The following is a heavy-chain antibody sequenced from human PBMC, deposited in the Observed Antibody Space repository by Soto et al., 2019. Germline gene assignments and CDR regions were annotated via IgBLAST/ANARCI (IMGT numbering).Heavy chain of an antibody. J-gene: IGHJ4*02. Sequence: QVQLQESGPGLVKPSQSLSLTCTVSGGSISSGDYYWSWIRQPPGKGLEWIGYIYYSGSTYYNPSLKRRVTISVDTSKNQFSLKLSSVTAADTAVYYCASVGGFGGTTIDYWGQGTQLTVSS. CDR2: IYYSGST. CDR3: ASVGGFGGTTIDY. CDR1: GGSISSGDYY. D-gene: IGHD3-10*01. V-gene: IGHV4-30-4*01.